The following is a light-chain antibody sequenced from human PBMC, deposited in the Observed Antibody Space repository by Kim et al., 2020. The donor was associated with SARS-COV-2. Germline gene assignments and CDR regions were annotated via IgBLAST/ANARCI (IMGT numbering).Light chain of an antibody. CDR1: SSDVGGYTT. CDR2: DVA. Sequence: GQSITISCTGTSSDVGGYTTVSWYQQHPGKAPKLVTYDVADRPSGLSNRFSGSKSGNTASLTISGLQAEDEADYYCSSYSSNTTMVFGGGTQLTVL. J-gene: IGLJ2*01. V-gene: IGLV2-14*03. CDR3: SSYSSNTTMV.